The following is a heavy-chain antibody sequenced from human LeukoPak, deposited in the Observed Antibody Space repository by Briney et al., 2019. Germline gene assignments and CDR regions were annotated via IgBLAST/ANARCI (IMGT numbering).Heavy chain of an antibody. J-gene: IGHJ4*02. CDR1: GYTFTGYY. Sequence: GASVKVSCKASGYTFTGYYMHWVRQAPGQGLEWMGWINPNSGGTNYAQKFQGRVTMTRDTSISTAYMELSRLRSEDTAVYYCARDQSPLYNWNDFMTLRGPDYWGQGTLVTVSS. D-gene: IGHD1-1*01. CDR2: INPNSGGT. V-gene: IGHV1-2*02. CDR3: ARDQSPLYNWNDFMTLRGPDY.